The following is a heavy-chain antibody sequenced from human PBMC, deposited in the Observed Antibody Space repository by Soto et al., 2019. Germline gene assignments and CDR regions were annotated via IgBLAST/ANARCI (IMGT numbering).Heavy chain of an antibody. CDR2: ISGSGGST. V-gene: IGHV3-23*01. Sequence: GGSLRLSCAASGFTFSSYAMSWVRQAPGKGLEWVSAISGSGGSTYYADSVKGRFTIPRDNSKNTLYLQMNSLRAEDTAVYYCAKAGPYYYDSSGYYYLVYYGMDVWGQGTTVTVSS. J-gene: IGHJ6*02. CDR1: GFTFSSYA. D-gene: IGHD3-22*01. CDR3: AKAGPYYYDSSGYYYLVYYGMDV.